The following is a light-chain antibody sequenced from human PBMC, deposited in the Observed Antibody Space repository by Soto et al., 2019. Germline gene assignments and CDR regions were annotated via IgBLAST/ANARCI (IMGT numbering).Light chain of an antibody. CDR3: NSYITVSTYV. CDR1: SSDIGGYNF. V-gene: IGLV2-14*01. Sequence: QSALTQPASVSGSPGQSITIACTGTSSDIGGYNFVSWYQQHPGKAPKLLIYDVGNRPSGVSNRCSGSKSGNTASLTISWLQAEDQAHYYCNSYITVSTYVFGTGTKVTVL. J-gene: IGLJ1*01. CDR2: DVG.